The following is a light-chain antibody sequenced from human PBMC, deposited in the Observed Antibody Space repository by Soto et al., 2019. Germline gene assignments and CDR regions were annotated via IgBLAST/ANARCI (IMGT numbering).Light chain of an antibody. J-gene: IGLJ3*02. Sequence: QSVLTQPPSASGTPGQRVTISCSGSRSNIGSNAVSWYQQLPGTAPKLLIYNDNQRPSGVPGRFSASKSGTSASLAISGLQSEVEADYYCAAWDDSLNARGVFGGGTKVTVL. CDR2: NDN. V-gene: IGLV1-44*01. CDR3: AAWDDSLNARGV. CDR1: RSNIGSNA.